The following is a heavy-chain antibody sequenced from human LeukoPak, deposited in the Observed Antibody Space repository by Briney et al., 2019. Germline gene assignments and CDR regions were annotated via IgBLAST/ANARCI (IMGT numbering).Heavy chain of an antibody. J-gene: IGHJ4*02. Sequence: SETLSLTCTVSGGSISTSNYYWGWIRQPPGKGLEWIGSIYYSGSTYYNPSLKSRVTISVDTSKNQFSLKLSSVTAADTAVYYCARRRGSGSTQVFDYWGQGTLVTVSS. V-gene: IGHV4-39*01. CDR2: IYYSGST. D-gene: IGHD6-19*01. CDR1: GGSISTSNYY. CDR3: ARRRGSGSTQVFDY.